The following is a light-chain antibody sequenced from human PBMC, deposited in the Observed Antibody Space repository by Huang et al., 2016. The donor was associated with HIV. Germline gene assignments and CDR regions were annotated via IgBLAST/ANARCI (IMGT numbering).Light chain of an antibody. V-gene: IGKV3-11*01. J-gene: IGKJ4*01. CDR1: QSVRNY. CDR3: QQRYNWPLT. CDR2: DAS. Sequence: EIVLTQSQASLALSPGERATLSCRASQSVRNYLAWYQQKPGQAPRRLIFDASNRATDIPARFSGSGSGTDFTLTISSLEPEDFAVYYCQQRYNWPLTFGGGTKVEIK.